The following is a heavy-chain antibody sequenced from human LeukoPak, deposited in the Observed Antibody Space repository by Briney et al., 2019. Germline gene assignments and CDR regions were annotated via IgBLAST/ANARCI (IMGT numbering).Heavy chain of an antibody. CDR1: GFTFSSYS. V-gene: IGHV3-21*01. Sequence: GGSLRLSCAASGFTFSSYSMNWVRQAPGKGLEWVSSISSSSSYIYYADSVKGRFTISRDNAKNSLYLQMNSLRAEDTAVYYCARGVDVRAFDIWGQGTMVTVSS. CDR3: ARGVDVRAFDI. CDR2: ISSSSSYI. D-gene: IGHD3/OR15-3a*01. J-gene: IGHJ3*02.